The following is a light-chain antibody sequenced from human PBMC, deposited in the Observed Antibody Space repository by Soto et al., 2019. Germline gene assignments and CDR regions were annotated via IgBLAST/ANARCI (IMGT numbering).Light chain of an antibody. CDR3: SSYSSSTTHVV. CDR2: DVT. V-gene: IGLV2-14*03. CDR1: SSDVGDFNY. J-gene: IGLJ2*01. Sequence: QSALTQPASVSGSPGRSGTISYTGTSSDVGDFNYVSWYQHLPGRAPKLIIYDVTNRPSGISYLFSASKSGRTASLTISGLQAEDEADYYCSSYSSSTTHVVFGGGTKLTVL.